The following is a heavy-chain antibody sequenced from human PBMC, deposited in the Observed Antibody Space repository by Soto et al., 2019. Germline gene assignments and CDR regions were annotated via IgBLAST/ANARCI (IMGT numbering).Heavy chain of an antibody. J-gene: IGHJ6*02. Sequence: ASVKVSCKASGYTFTNYGITWVRQAPGQGLEWMGWVSAYNDNTNYAQKVQGRVTMTTDTSTSTAYMELNSLRAEDTAVYYCARSRAHYYYGMDVWGQGTTVTVSS. CDR3: ARSRAHYYYGMDV. CDR2: VSAYNDNT. V-gene: IGHV1-18*01. CDR1: GYTFTNYG.